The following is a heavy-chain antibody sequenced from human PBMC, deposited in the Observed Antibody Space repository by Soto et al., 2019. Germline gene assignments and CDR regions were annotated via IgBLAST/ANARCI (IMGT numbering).Heavy chain of an antibody. CDR2: IYYSGST. Sequence: LSLTCTVSGGSISSGDYYWSWIRQPPGKGLEWIGYIYYSGSTYYNPSLKSRVTISVDTSKNQFSLKLSSVTAADTAVYYCARAFDYVWGSYRYTGYFDYWGQGTLVTVSS. D-gene: IGHD3-16*02. V-gene: IGHV4-30-4*01. J-gene: IGHJ4*02. CDR1: GGSISSGDYY. CDR3: ARAFDYVWGSYRYTGYFDY.